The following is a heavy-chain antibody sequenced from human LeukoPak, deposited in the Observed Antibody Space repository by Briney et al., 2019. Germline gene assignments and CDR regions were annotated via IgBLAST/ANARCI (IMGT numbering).Heavy chain of an antibody. V-gene: IGHV1-69*13. CDR2: IIPIFGTA. J-gene: IGHJ4*02. CDR3: ARGWDYDSGGRSTAYVY. CDR1: GGTFSSYA. Sequence: SVKVSCKASGGTFSSYAISWVRQAPGQGLEWMGGIIPIFGTANYAQKFQGKVTITADESTSTAYMELSSLRSEDTAVYYCARGWDYDSGGRSTAYVYWGQGTLVSVSS. D-gene: IGHD3-22*01.